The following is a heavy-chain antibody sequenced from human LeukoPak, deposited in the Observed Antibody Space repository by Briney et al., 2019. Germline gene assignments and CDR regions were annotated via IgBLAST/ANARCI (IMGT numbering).Heavy chain of an antibody. Sequence: ASVKVSCKASGYTFTSYGISWVRQAPGQGLEWMGWISTYNGNTNYAQKLQGRVTMTTDTSTSTAYMELRSLRSDDTAVYYCARGSGRHYYYYGMDVWGQGTTVTVSS. J-gene: IGHJ6*02. CDR2: ISTYNGNT. CDR1: GYTFTSYG. CDR3: ARGSGRHYYYYGMDV. V-gene: IGHV1-18*01. D-gene: IGHD1-26*01.